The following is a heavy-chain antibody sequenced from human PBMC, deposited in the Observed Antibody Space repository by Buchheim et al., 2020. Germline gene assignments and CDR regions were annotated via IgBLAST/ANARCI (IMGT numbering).Heavy chain of an antibody. CDR1: GFMFDDHA. V-gene: IGHV3-9*01. Sequence: EVQLVESGGGLVHPGSSLRLSCAASGFMFDDHAMHWVRQAPGKGLEWVSGINWNSNSRGYAASVKGRFTISRDNARNALYLQMDSLRPEDTAFYYCARDMSSGWTVYFDSWGQG. CDR3: ARDMSSGWTVYFDS. J-gene: IGHJ4*02. D-gene: IGHD6-19*01. CDR2: INWNSNSR.